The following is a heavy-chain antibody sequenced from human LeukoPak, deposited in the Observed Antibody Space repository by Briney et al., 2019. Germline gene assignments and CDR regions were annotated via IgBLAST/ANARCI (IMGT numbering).Heavy chain of an antibody. J-gene: IGHJ4*02. V-gene: IGHV3-23*01. CDR1: GFTFSSYA. D-gene: IGHD6-19*01. Sequence: PGGSLRLSCAASGFTFSSYAMNWVRQAPGKGLEWVSGISGSDGSTFYANSVKGRFSISRDNSKNTLYLQMNSLRADDTATYFCARSVAVAGREDFWGQGTLVTVSS. CDR3: ARSVAVAGREDF. CDR2: ISGSDGST.